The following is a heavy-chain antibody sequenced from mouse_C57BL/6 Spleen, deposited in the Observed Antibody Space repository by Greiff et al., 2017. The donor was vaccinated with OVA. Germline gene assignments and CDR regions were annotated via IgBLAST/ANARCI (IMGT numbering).Heavy chain of an antibody. J-gene: IGHJ4*01. Sequence: EVKLVESGGGLVKPGGSLKLSCAASGFTFSDYGMHWVRQAPEKGLEWVAYISSGSSTIYYADTVKGRFTISRDNAKNTLFLQMTSLRSEDTAMYYCARDDYEKDYAMDYWGQGTSVTVSS. V-gene: IGHV5-17*01. CDR1: GFTFSDYG. CDR3: ARDDYEKDYAMDY. CDR2: ISSGSSTI. D-gene: IGHD2-4*01.